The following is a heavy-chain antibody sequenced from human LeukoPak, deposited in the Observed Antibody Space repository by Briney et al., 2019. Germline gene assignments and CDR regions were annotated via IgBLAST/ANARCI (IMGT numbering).Heavy chain of an antibody. CDR3: ATGSKWELLPGYFQH. Sequence: ASVKVSCKASGYTFSSYDINWVRQATGQGLEWMAWMNPNSGNTGYAQKFRGRVTITRNTSTSTAYMELSSLRSEDTAVYYCATGSKWELLPGYFQHWGQGTLVTVSS. CDR1: GYTFSSYD. CDR2: MNPNSGNT. D-gene: IGHD1-26*01. J-gene: IGHJ1*01. V-gene: IGHV1-8*03.